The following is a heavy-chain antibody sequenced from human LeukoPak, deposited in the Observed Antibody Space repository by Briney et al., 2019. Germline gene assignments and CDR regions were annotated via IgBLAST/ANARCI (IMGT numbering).Heavy chain of an antibody. CDR1: GFTFSSYS. CDR2: ISSSSSTI. V-gene: IGHV3-48*01. J-gene: IGHJ4*02. CDR3: ARENYDFWSGYYPD. Sequence: GGSLRLSCAASGFTFSSYSMNWVRQAPGKGLEWVSYISSSSSTIYYADSVKGRFTISRDNAKNSLYLQMNSLRAEDTAVYYCARENYDFWSGYYPDWGQGTLVTVSS. D-gene: IGHD3-3*01.